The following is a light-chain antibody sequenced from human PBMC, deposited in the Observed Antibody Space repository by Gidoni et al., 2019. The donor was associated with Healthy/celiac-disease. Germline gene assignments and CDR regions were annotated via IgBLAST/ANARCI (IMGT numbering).Light chain of an antibody. CDR1: STNIGSHT. V-gene: IGLV1-44*01. CDR3: AAWDDSLNGPWV. CDR2: SNN. Sequence: SVLPQPPFAYWSPGPRVTISLSGSSTNIGSHTVNWYQQLPGPAPKLLIYSNNQRPSGFPDRFSGSKSGTSASLAISGLQSEDEADYYCAAWDDSLNGPWVFGGGTKLTVL. J-gene: IGLJ3*02.